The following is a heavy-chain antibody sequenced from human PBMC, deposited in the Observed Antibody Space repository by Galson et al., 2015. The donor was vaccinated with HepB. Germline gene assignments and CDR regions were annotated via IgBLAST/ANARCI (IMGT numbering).Heavy chain of an antibody. D-gene: IGHD3-10*01. CDR3: ARLSMVRGVPYGMDV. Sequence: PALVKPTQTLTLTCTFSGFSLSTSGMCVSWIRQPPGKALEWLARIDWDDDKYYSTSLKTRLTISKDTSKNQVVLTMTNMDPVDTATYYCARLSMVRGVPYGMDVWGQGTTVTVSS. CDR2: IDWDDDK. CDR1: GFSLSTSGMC. J-gene: IGHJ6*02. V-gene: IGHV2-70*11.